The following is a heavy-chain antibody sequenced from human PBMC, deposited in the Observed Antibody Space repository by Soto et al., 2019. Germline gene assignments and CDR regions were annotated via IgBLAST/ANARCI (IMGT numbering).Heavy chain of an antibody. J-gene: IGHJ4*02. CDR1: GYTFTDYD. D-gene: IGHD2-21*02. V-gene: IGHV1-8*01. Sequence: QVQVVQSRAEVKKPGASVRVSCKTSGYTFTDYDINWVRQATGQGLEWMGWMSPDSGNAGYAQQFQGRVTMTRNTSISTAYMELSSLRSEDTAVYYCEVTTGYWGQGTMVTVPS. CDR3: EVTTGY. CDR2: MSPDSGNA.